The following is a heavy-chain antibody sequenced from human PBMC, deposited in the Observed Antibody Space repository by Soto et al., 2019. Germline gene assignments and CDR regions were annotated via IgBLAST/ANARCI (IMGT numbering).Heavy chain of an antibody. CDR1: GYTFTSYG. J-gene: IGHJ5*02. CDR2: ISAYNGNT. V-gene: IGHV1-18*01. CDR3: PREVTYYDILTRYFPYYNWFAP. D-gene: IGHD3-9*01. Sequence: QVQLVQSGAEVKKPGASVKVSCKASGYTFTSYGISWVRQAPGQGLEWMGWISAYNGNTNYAQKLQGRVTMTTGTPPSTAYMERRSLRSEDTAVYYCPREVTYYDILTRYFPYYNWFAPWGQGTLLTASS.